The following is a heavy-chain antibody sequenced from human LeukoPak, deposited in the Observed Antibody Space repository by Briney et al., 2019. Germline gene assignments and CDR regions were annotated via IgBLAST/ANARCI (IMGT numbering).Heavy chain of an antibody. Sequence: SETLSLTCAVAGGSFSGYYWSWIRQPPGKGLEWIGEINPTGSTNYNPSLKSRVTISADTSKSQFSLELSSVTAADTAVFYCARALSTVTNYFDSWGQGTLVTVSS. V-gene: IGHV4-34*01. J-gene: IGHJ4*02. D-gene: IGHD4-17*01. CDR1: GGSFSGYY. CDR3: ARALSTVTNYFDS. CDR2: INPTGST.